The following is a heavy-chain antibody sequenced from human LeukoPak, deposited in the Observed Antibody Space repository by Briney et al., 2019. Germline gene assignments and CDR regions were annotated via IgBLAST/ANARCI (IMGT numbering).Heavy chain of an antibody. V-gene: IGHV3-21*04. CDR2: ISSSSSYI. J-gene: IGHJ5*02. D-gene: IGHD2-15*01. CDR3: AKDIAGYCSGGNWFDP. CDR1: GFTFSSYS. Sequence: GGSLRLSCAASGFTFSSYSMNWVRQAPGKGLEWVSSISSSSSYIYYADSVKGRFTISRDNAKNSLYLQMNSLRAEDTAVYYCAKDIAGYCSGGNWFDPWGQGTLVTVSS.